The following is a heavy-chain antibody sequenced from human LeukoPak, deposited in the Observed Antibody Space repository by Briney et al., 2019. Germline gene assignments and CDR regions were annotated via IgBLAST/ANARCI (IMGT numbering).Heavy chain of an antibody. Sequence: ASVTVSCKASGYTFTGYYMHGVRQAPGQGLEWMGWINPNSGGTNYAQKFQGRVTMTRDTSISTAYMELSRLRSDDTAVYYCARGVVVVAAIDYWGQGTLVTVSS. V-gene: IGHV1-2*02. CDR2: INPNSGGT. D-gene: IGHD2-15*01. J-gene: IGHJ4*02. CDR1: GYTFTGYY. CDR3: ARGVVVVAAIDY.